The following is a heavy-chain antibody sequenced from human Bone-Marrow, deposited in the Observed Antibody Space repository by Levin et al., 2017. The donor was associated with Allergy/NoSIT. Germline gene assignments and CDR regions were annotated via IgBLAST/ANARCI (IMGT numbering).Heavy chain of an antibody. CDR2: VYWDNDK. V-gene: IGHV2-5*05. J-gene: IGHJ3*02. Sequence: SGPTLVKPPQTLTLTCTFFGFSLTTTGVGVAWIRQPPGKALEWIAIVYWDNDKRYGPSLNGRLSITKDTSKNQVVLTMTNVDPADTASYFCAHVVITYGGVIGDEAFDIWGPGTMVTVSS. CDR1: GFSLTTTGVG. D-gene: IGHD3-16*02. CDR3: AHVVITYGGVIGDEAFDI.